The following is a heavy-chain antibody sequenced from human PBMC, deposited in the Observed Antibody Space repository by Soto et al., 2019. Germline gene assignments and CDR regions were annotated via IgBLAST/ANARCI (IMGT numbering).Heavy chain of an antibody. Sequence: EVQLLESGGDLVQPGGSLRLSCVASGFTFSSYAISWVRQAPGKGLEGVSTLSGSGGDTYYADSVNGRFTISRDKSKNTLYLQMDRLRVEDTAVYYCAKRGGYDYVWKSYRPDSWGQGTLVTVSS. J-gene: IGHJ4*02. CDR2: LSGSGGDT. D-gene: IGHD3-16*02. V-gene: IGHV3-23*01. CDR1: GFTFSSYA. CDR3: AKRGGYDYVWKSYRPDS.